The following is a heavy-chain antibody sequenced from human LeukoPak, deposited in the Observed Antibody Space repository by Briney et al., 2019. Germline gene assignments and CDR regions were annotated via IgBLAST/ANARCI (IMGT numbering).Heavy chain of an antibody. J-gene: IGHJ4*02. V-gene: IGHV1-8*01. CDR3: ARDGSRVGIYQPDY. D-gene: IGHD2-2*01. CDR2: MNPNSGNT. Sequence: ASVKVSCKASGYTFTSYDINWVRQATGQGLEWMGWMNPNSGNTGYAQKFQGRVTMTRNNSISTACMELSSLRSEDTAVYYCARDGSRVGIYQPDYWGQGTLVTVSS. CDR1: GYTFTSYD.